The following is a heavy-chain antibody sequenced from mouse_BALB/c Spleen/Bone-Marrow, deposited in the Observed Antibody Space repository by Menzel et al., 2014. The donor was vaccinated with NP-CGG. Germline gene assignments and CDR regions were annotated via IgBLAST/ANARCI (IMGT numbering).Heavy chain of an antibody. CDR3: VRSGSSSGYFDY. J-gene: IGHJ2*01. V-gene: IGHV5-17*02. Sequence: EVKVVESGGGLVQPGGSRNLSCAASGFTFSSFGMHWVRQAPEKGLEWVAYISSGSSTIYYADTVMGRFTISRDNPKNTLFLQMTSLRSEDTAMYYCVRSGSSSGYFDYWGQGTTLTVSS. D-gene: IGHD1-1*01. CDR2: ISSGSSTI. CDR1: GFTFSSFG.